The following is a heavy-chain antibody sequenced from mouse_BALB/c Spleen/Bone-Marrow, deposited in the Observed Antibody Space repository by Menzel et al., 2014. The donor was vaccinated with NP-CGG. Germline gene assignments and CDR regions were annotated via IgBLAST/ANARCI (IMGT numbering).Heavy chain of an antibody. J-gene: IGHJ4*01. D-gene: IGHD2-1*01. V-gene: IGHV2-9*02. CDR3: ARARSGNYYAMDY. CDR1: GFSLTSYG. Sequence: VQGVESGPGLVAPSQSLSITCTVSGFSLTSYGVHWVRQPPGKGLEWLGVIWAGGSTNYNSALVSRLSISKDNSKSQVFLKMNSLQTDDTAMYYCARARSGNYYAMDYWGQGTSVTVSS. CDR2: IWAGGST.